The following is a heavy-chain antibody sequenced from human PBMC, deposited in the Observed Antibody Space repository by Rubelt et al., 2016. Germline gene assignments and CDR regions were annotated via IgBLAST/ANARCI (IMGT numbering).Heavy chain of an antibody. V-gene: IGHV1-2*02. CDR3: ARSYWDAFDI. CDR2: INPNSGGT. Sequence: QVQLVQSGAEVKKPGASVKVSCKASGYTFTGYYMHWVRQAPGQGLEWMGWINPNSGGTNYAQKCQGRVTRTRDTAISTAYMELSRLGSDDTAVYYCARSYWDAFDIRGQGTMVTVSS. CDR1: GYTFTGYY. J-gene: IGHJ3*02. D-gene: IGHD1-26*01.